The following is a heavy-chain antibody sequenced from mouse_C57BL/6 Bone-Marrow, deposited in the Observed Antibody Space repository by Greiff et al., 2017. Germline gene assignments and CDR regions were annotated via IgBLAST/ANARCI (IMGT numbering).Heavy chain of an antibody. CDR1: GYAFTNYL. CDR3: ARKRPLWDLYFDY. Sequence: QVQLQQSGAELVRPGTSVKVSCKASGYAFTNYLIEWVKQRPGQGLEWIGVINPGSGGTNYNEKFKGKATLTADKSSSTAYMQLSSLTSEDSAVYFCARKRPLWDLYFDYWGQGTTLTVSS. CDR2: INPGSGGT. V-gene: IGHV1-54*01. J-gene: IGHJ2*01. D-gene: IGHD4-1*01.